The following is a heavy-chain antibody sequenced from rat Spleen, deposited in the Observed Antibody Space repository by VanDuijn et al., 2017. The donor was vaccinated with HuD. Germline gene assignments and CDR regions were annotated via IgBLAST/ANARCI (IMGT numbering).Heavy chain of an antibody. Sequence: EVQLVESGGGLVQPGRSLKLSCAASGLSFSNYDMAWVRQAPTKGLEWVASISTSGVGTYYRDSVKGRFTISRDNAKSTLFLQMNNLRSEDTATYYCTRGTYFRHWGQGVMVTVSS. CDR3: TRGTYFRH. CDR2: ISTSGVGT. CDR1: GLSFSNYD. V-gene: IGHV5-27*01. D-gene: IGHD4-6*01. J-gene: IGHJ2*01.